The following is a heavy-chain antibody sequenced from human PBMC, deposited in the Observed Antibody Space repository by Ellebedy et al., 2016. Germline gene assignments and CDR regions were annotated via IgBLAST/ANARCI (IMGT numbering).Heavy chain of an antibody. CDR2: IYYSGST. CDR1: GGSISTYY. D-gene: IGHD3-3*02. Sequence: SETLSLXXTVSGGSISTYYWSWIRQPPGKGLEWIGYIYYSGSTNYNPSLKSRVTISVDTSKNQFSLKLNSVTAADTAVYYCASDKLAFWGQGTLVTVSS. CDR3: ASDKLAF. V-gene: IGHV4-59*08. J-gene: IGHJ4*02.